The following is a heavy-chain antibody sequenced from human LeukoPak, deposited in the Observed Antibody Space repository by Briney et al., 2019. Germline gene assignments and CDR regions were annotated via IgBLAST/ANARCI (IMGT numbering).Heavy chain of an antibody. CDR2: IYHSGST. Sequence: SQTLSLTCAVSGGSISSGAYAWSWIRQPPGKDLEWIGYIYHSGSTSYNPSLKSRVSITIGKSKNRFPLSLSSVTAADTAFYYCARGGGFYGSGTTHFDYWGQGTLVTVSS. D-gene: IGHD3-10*01. J-gene: IGHJ4*02. CDR3: ARGGGFYGSGTTHFDY. CDR1: GGSISSGAYA. V-gene: IGHV4-30-2*01.